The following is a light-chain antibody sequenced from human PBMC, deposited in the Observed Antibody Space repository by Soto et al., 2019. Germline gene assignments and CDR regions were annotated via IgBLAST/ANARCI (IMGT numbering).Light chain of an antibody. CDR2: AAS. J-gene: IGKJ2*01. V-gene: IGKV1-12*01. Sequence: DIQMTQSPSSVSASVGDRVTITCRASQGVSNRLAWYQQKPGKAPKLLIYAASTLRSGVPSRFRGSGSGTDFTFTISSLQPEDFATYYYQQANSFPYTFGQGTKLEIK. CDR3: QQANSFPYT. CDR1: QGVSNR.